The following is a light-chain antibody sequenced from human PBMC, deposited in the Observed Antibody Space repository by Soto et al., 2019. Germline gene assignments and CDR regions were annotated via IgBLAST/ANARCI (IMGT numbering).Light chain of an antibody. CDR3: QQYNNWPPLT. J-gene: IGKJ5*01. CDR1: QSVSSNY. V-gene: IGKV3-15*01. CDR2: GAS. Sequence: DIVLTQLPGTLSLSPGGRATLSCRASQSVSSNYFAWYQQKPGQAPRLLIYGASTRATGIPARFSGSGSGTEFTLTISSLQSEDFAVYYCQQYNNWPPLTFGQGTRLEIK.